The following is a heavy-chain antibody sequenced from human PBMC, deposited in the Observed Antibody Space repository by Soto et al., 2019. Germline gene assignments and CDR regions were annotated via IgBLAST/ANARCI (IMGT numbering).Heavy chain of an antibody. CDR2: IYWDNDK. V-gene: IGHV2-5*02. CDR1: GVSVSTSGVG. D-gene: IGHD3-16*01. J-gene: IGHJ6*02. Sequence: QITLKESGPTLVKPTQTLTLTCTFSGVSVSTSGVGVAWIRQSPGKALEWLALIYWDNDKRYSPFLQSRVTITKDTSKNQVVLTMTNTDPVDTATYYCVHKGGRRAGMDVWGQGTTVTVSS. CDR3: VHKGGRRAGMDV.